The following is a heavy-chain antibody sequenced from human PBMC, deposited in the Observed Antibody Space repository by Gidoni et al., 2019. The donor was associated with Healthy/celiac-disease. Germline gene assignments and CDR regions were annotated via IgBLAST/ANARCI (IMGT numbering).Heavy chain of an antibody. D-gene: IGHD1-7*01. CDR2: INPNSGGT. J-gene: IGHJ1*01. CDR3: AREFTTGTTGADYFQH. V-gene: IGHV1-2*02. CDR1: GYTFTGYY. Sequence: QVQLVQSGAEVKKPGASVKVSCKASGYTFTGYYMHRVRQAPGQGLEWLGWINPNSGGTNYEQQFQGRVTMTRDTSISTAYMELRRLRSDDTAVYCCAREFTTGTTGADYFQHWGQGTLVTVSS.